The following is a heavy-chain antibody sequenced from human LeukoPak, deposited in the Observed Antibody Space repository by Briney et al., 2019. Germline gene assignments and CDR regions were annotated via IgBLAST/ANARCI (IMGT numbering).Heavy chain of an antibody. D-gene: IGHD3-22*01. CDR2: IYYSGST. V-gene: IGHV4-61*01. Sequence: PSETLSLTCTVSGGSVSSGSYYWGWIRQPPGKGLEWIGYIYYSGSTNYNPSLKSRVTISVDTSKNQFSLKLSSVTAADTAVYYCARELDYYDSSGYYYVWYFDLWGRGTLVTVSS. CDR3: ARELDYYDSSGYYYVWYFDL. J-gene: IGHJ2*01. CDR1: GGSVSSGSYY.